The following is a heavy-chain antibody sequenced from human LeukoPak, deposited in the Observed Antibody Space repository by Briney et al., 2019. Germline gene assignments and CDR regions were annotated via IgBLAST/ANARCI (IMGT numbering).Heavy chain of an antibody. CDR3: ARVTPIVGAIFDY. CDR1: GSTFSSYS. CDR2: ISSSNNTI. J-gene: IGHJ4*02. D-gene: IGHD1-26*01. Sequence: GGSLRLSCAASGSTFSSYSMNWVRQAPGKGLEWVSYISSSNNTIYYADSVKGRFTISRDNAKNSLYLQMNSLRDEDTAVYYRARVTPIVGAIFDYWGQGTLVTVSS. V-gene: IGHV3-48*02.